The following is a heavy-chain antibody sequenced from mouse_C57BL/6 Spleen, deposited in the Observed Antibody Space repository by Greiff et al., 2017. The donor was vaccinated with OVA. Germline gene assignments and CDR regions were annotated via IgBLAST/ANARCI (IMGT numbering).Heavy chain of an antibody. CDR2: ISSGASYT. D-gene: IGHD2-4*01. CDR3: ARQDDYDY. J-gene: IGHJ2*01. Sequence: EVQGVESGGDLVKPGGSLKLSCAASGFTFSSYGMSWVRQTPDKRLEWVATISSGASYTYYPDSVKGRFTISRDNAKNTLYLQMSSLKSEDTAMYYCARQDDYDYWGQGTTLTVSS. V-gene: IGHV5-6*01. CDR1: GFTFSSYG.